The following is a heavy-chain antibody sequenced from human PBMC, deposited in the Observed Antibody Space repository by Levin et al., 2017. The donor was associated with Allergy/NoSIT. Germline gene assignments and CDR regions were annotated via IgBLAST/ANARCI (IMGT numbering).Heavy chain of an antibody. J-gene: IGHJ3*02. CDR2: ISGSGATI. CDR1: GFTFSGYE. V-gene: IGHV3-48*03. CDR3: ARGGGVRRAPYAFDI. Sequence: GGSLRLSCAASGFTFSGYEMNWVRQAPGKGLEWLSYISGSGATIYYADSVKARFTISRDNPKNSLYLQMNSLRAEDTAVYYCARGGGVRRAPYAFDIWGQGTMVTVSS. D-gene: IGHD3-16*01.